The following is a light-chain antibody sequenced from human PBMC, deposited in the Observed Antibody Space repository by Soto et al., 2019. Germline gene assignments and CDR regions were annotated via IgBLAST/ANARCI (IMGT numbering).Light chain of an antibody. J-gene: IGKJ2*01. CDR3: QQSDSTPYT. V-gene: IGKV1-39*01. Sequence: DIQMTQSPSSLSASVGDRVTLTCRASQTISTYLTWYQQKPGKAPRLLIYDASSLLSGVPSRFSGSGSGTDFTLTIASLQPEDFSTYYCQQSDSTPYTFGQGTKVEI. CDR2: DAS. CDR1: QTISTY.